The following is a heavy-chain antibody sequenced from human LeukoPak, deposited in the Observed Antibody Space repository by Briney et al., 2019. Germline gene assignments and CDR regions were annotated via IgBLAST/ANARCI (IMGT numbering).Heavy chain of an antibody. CDR1: GFTFSNYW. CDR2: IYVDGRTT. CDR3: AKDVEGDYGDYEGQYYFDY. Sequence: GGSLRLSCVASGFTFSNYWMHWVRQPPGKGLVWVSRIYVDGRTTNYADSVKGRFTISRDNSKNTLYLQMNSLRAEDTAVYYCAKDVEGDYGDYEGQYYFDYWGQGTLVTVSS. D-gene: IGHD4-17*01. V-gene: IGHV3-74*01. J-gene: IGHJ4*02.